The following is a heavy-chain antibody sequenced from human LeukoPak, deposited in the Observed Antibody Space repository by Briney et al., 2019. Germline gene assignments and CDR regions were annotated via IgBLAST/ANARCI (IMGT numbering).Heavy chain of an antibody. V-gene: IGHV3-74*01. CDR1: GFTFSSYW. Sequence: PGGSLRLSCAASGFTFSSYWMHWVRQAPGKGLVWVSRINSDGSSTSYADSVKGRFTISRDNAKNTLYLQMNSLGAEDTAVYYCARVISLYYFDYWGQGTLVTVSS. CDR3: ARVISLYYFDY. J-gene: IGHJ4*02. CDR2: INSDGSST. D-gene: IGHD3-16*02.